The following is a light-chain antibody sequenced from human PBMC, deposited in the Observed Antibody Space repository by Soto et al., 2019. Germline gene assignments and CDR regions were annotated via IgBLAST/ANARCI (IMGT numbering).Light chain of an antibody. Sequence: QSVLTQPPSASGSPGQSVTISCTGTSSDIGGYNYVSWYQQHPGNAPKLMIYEVSKRPSGVPDRFSGSKSGNTASLTVSGLQAEDEADYYCSSYAGSNNPYVFGTGTKLTVL. J-gene: IGLJ1*01. V-gene: IGLV2-8*01. CDR1: SSDIGGYNY. CDR2: EVS. CDR3: SSYAGSNNPYV.